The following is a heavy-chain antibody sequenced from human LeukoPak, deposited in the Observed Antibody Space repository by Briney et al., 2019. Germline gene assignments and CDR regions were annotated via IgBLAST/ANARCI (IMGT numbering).Heavy chain of an antibody. Sequence: TSVKVSCKASGFTFTSSAVQWVRQARGQRLEWIGWIVVGSGNTNYAQGFQERVTVTRDMSTSTAYMELSSLRSEDTAVYYCAAVAAAGHRLDYWGQGTLVTVSS. CDR3: AAVAAAGHRLDY. CDR2: IVVGSGNT. V-gene: IGHV1-58*01. CDR1: GFTFTSSA. D-gene: IGHD6-13*01. J-gene: IGHJ4*02.